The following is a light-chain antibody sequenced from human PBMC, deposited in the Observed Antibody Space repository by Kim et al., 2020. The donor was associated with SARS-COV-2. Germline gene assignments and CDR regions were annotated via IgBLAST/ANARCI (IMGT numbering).Light chain of an antibody. CDR2: DAS. J-gene: IGKJ2*01. V-gene: IGKV3-15*01. CDR1: QNIWTS. CDR3: QRSRNWPPT. Sequence: SVSQGESATLSGRASQNIWTSVAWYQQRGGQAPRLLIVDASTRTNGAPARFSGSGSGTEFTLTITSLQPEDSAVYYCQRSRNWPPTFGQGTKLEI.